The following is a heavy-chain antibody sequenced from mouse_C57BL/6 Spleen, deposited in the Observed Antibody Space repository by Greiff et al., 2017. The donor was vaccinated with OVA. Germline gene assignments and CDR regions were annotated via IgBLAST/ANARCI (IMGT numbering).Heavy chain of an antibody. CDR2: IHPNSGST. Sequence: QVQLQQPGAELVKPGASVKLSCKASGYTFTSYWMHWVKQRPGQGLEWIGMIHPNSGSTNYNEKFKSKATLTVDKSSSTAYMQLSSLTSEDSAGYYCARSPDDYDVRLDAMDYWGQGTSVTVSS. J-gene: IGHJ4*01. D-gene: IGHD2-4*01. CDR3: ARSPDDYDVRLDAMDY. V-gene: IGHV1-64*01. CDR1: GYTFTSYW.